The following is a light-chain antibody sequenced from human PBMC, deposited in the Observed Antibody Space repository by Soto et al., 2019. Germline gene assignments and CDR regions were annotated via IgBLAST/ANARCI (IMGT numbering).Light chain of an antibody. Sequence: VLAQPPSVSGAPGQRVTISCTGSSSNIGSTYDVQWYQQLPGTAPKLLIHGNTNRPSGVPDRFSGSKSGTSASLAITGLQADDEADYYSQSYDESLSVNYVFGNGNKVTVL. CDR2: GNT. CDR3: QSYDESLSVNYV. CDR1: SSNIGSTYD. V-gene: IGLV1-40*01. J-gene: IGLJ1*01.